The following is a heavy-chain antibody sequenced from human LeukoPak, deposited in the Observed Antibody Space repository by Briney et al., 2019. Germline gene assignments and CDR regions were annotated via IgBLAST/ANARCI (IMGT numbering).Heavy chain of an antibody. CDR2: IIPILGIA. Sequence: GASVKVSCKASGGTFSSYTISWVRQAPGQGLEWMGRIIPILGIANYAQKFQGRVTITADKSTSTAYMELSSLRSEDTAVYYCASNYYDSSGYYSPFDYWGQGTLVTVSS. D-gene: IGHD3-22*01. CDR1: GGTFSSYT. CDR3: ASNYYDSSGYYSPFDY. V-gene: IGHV1-69*02. J-gene: IGHJ4*02.